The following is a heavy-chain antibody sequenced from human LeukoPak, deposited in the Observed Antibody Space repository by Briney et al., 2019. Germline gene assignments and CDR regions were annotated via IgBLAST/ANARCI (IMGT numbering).Heavy chain of an antibody. CDR1: GFTLSTNA. Sequence: GGSLRLSCLTSGFTLSTNAMSWVRQAPGKGLEWISGISGSGASTYYADSVKGRFAISRDDSKSTLFLEMNSLRAEDTAVYYCARQPTGYPNWFDLWGQGAPVTVSS. CDR2: ISGSGAST. CDR3: ARQPTGYPNWFDL. J-gene: IGHJ5*02. D-gene: IGHD1-14*01. V-gene: IGHV3-23*01.